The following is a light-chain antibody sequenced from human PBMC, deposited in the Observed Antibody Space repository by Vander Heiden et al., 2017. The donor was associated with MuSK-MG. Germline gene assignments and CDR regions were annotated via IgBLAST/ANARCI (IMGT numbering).Light chain of an antibody. J-gene: IGKJ1*01. CDR3: QQSGSSLKT. V-gene: IGKV3-20*01. CDR2: GAS. Sequence: EIVLTQCPGTLSLSPGERATLSCRASQSVSSSYLVWYQQKPGQAPRLLIYGASSRATGIPDRFSGSGSGTDFTLTISSLEPEDFAVYYCQQSGSSLKTFGQGTKVEIK. CDR1: QSVSSSY.